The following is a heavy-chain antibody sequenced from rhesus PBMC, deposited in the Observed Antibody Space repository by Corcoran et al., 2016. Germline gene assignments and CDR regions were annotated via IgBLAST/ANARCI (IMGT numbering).Heavy chain of an antibody. CDR3: ARKGWGGPFDY. Sequence: QVQLQESGPGLVKPSETLSLTCAVSGGSISGYYWNWIRHPPGKGLEWIGYLGGSSGSTYYNPSLKSRVTSSTDTSKTQFSLKLSSVTAADTAVYYCARKGWGGPFDYWDQGVLVTVSS. CDR1: GGSISGYY. D-gene: IGHD3-34*01. V-gene: IGHV4-165*02. J-gene: IGHJ4*01. CDR2: LGGSSGST.